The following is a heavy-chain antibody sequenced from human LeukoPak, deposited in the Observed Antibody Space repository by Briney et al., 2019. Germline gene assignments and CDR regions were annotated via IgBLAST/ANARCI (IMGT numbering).Heavy chain of an antibody. Sequence: PGGSLRLSRAASGFTFSSYSMNWVRQAPGKGLEWVSSISSSSSYIYYADSVKGRFTISRDNAKNSLYLQMNSLRAEDTAVYYCARDLNTDDYVWGSYRPAYYFDYWGQGTLVTVSS. CDR3: ARDLNTDDYVWGSYRPAYYFDY. V-gene: IGHV3-21*01. J-gene: IGHJ4*02. D-gene: IGHD3-16*02. CDR2: ISSSSSYI. CDR1: GFTFSSYS.